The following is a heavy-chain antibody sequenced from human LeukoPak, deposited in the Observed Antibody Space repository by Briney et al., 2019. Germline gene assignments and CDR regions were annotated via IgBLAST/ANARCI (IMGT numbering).Heavy chain of an antibody. J-gene: IGHJ4*02. V-gene: IGHV4-4*02. CDR1: GGSISSSNW. CDR2: IYHSGST. Sequence: SETLSLTCAVSGGSISSSNWWSWVRQPPGKGLEWIGEIYHSGSTNYNPSLKSRVTISVDKSKNQFSLKLSSVTAADTAVYYCARRGSVWGSYRYFDYWGQGTLVTVSS. CDR3: ARRGSVWGSYRYFDY. D-gene: IGHD3-16*02.